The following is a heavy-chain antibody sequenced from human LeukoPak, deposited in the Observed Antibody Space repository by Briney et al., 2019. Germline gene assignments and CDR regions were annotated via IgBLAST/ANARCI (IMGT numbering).Heavy chain of an antibody. J-gene: IGHJ5*02. V-gene: IGHV3-21*01. D-gene: IGHD5-18*01. CDR3: ASGPLLWLAGAWFDP. CDR1: GFTFSSYS. CDR2: ISSSSSYI. Sequence: EPGGSLRLSCAASGFTFSSYSMNWVRQAPGKGLEWVSSISSSSSYIYYADSVKGRFTISRDNAKNSLYLQMNSLRAEDTAVYYCASGPLLWLAGAWFDPWGQGTLVTVSS.